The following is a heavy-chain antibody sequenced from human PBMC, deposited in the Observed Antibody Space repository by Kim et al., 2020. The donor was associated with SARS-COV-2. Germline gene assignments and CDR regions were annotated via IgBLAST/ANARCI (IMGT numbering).Heavy chain of an antibody. CDR3: ARGPIAGYYGSGSYPPLDY. D-gene: IGHD3-10*01. Sequence: ASVKVSCKASGYSFTTYTIHWVRQAPGQRLEWMGWINAGNGNTQYSQKFQGRVTITRDTSATTAYMEMRSLKSEDTTVYYCARGPIAGYYGSGSYPPLDY. J-gene: IGHJ4*01. CDR1: GYSFTTYT. V-gene: IGHV1-3*01. CDR2: INAGNGNT.